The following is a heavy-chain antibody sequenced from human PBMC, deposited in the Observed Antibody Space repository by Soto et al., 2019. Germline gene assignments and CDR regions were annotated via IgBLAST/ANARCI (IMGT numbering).Heavy chain of an antibody. CDR3: ARVYCSGGSCYLGFGWYYYYMDV. J-gene: IGHJ6*03. CDR1: GYTFTSYG. D-gene: IGHD2-15*01. CDR2: ISAYNGNT. V-gene: IGHV1-18*01. Sequence: ASVKVSCKASGYTFTSYGISWVRQAPGQGLEWMGWISAYNGNTNYAQKLQGRVTMTTDPSTSTAYMELRSLRSDDTAVYYCARVYCSGGSCYLGFGWYYYYMDVWGKGTTVTVSS.